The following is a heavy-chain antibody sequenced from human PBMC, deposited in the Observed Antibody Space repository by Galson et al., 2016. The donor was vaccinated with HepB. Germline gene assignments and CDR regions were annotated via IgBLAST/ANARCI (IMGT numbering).Heavy chain of an antibody. J-gene: IGHJ4*02. CDR3: AKERLVRRIFDH. CDR2: RVSTRRTT. D-gene: IGHD3-9*01. V-gene: IGHV3-23*01. CDR1: GFVFSNFG. Sequence: SLRLSCAAAGFVFSNFGLSWVRQAPGKGLEWVARVSTRRTTYYSDSVQGRFTISRDNSNNTLYLQMNGLRAEDTAVYYCAKERLVRRIFDHWAQGTLPTVSS.